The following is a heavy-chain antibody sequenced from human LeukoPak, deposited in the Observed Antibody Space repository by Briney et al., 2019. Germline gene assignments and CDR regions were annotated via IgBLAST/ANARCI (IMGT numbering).Heavy chain of an antibody. Sequence: SETLSLTCTVSGYSISSGYYWGWIRQPPGKGLEWIGEINHSGSTNYNPSLKSRVTISVDTSKNQFSLKLSSVTAADTAVYYCARRRTGYSSSLNPWGQGTLVTVSS. J-gene: IGHJ5*02. CDR3: ARRRTGYSSSLNP. D-gene: IGHD6-13*01. CDR2: INHSGST. CDR1: GYSISSGYY. V-gene: IGHV4-38-2*02.